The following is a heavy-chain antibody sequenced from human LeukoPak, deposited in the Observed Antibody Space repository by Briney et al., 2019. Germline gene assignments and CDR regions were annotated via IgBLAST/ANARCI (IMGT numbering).Heavy chain of an antibody. CDR3: AKEGSTSWNYYFDY. V-gene: IGHV3-23*01. J-gene: IGHJ4*02. CDR2: ISGSGGST. CDR1: GFTFSSFA. D-gene: IGHD2-2*01. Sequence: GGSLRLSCAASGFTFSSFAMSWVRQAPGKGLEWVSAISGSGGSTYYADSVKGRFSISRDNSKNTLYLQMSSLRVEDTAVYYCAKEGSTSWNYYFDYWGQGALVTVSS.